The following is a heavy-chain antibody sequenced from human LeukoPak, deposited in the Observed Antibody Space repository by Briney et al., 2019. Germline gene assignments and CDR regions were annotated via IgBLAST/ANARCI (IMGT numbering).Heavy chain of an antibody. CDR2: INPNSGGT. J-gene: IGHJ3*02. D-gene: IGHD3-10*01. Sequence: GASVKVSCKASGYTFTGYYMHWVRQAPGQGLEWMGWINPNSGGTNYAQKFQGRVTMTRDTSISTAYMELSSLRSEDTAVYYCARSSVGGAFDIWGQGTMVTVSS. V-gene: IGHV1-2*02. CDR3: ARSSVGGAFDI. CDR1: GYTFTGYY.